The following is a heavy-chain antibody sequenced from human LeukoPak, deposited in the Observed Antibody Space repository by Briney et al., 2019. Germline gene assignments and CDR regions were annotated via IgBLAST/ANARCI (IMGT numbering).Heavy chain of an antibody. V-gene: IGHV3-53*01. D-gene: IGHD3-22*01. J-gene: IGHJ2*01. CDR2: INSAGNA. CDR1: GFTVSSNY. Sequence: GGSLRLSCAASGFTVSSNYMNWVRLAPGKGLEWVSVINSAGNAYYAASVKGRFTISRDNSKNMLYLQMNSLRADDTAVYYCARSPGGTMSLRHFDLWGRGTLVTVSS. CDR3: ARSPGGTMSLRHFDL.